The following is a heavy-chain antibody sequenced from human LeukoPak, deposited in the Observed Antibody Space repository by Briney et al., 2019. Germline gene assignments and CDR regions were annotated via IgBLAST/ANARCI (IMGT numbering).Heavy chain of an antibody. D-gene: IGHD3-9*01. CDR2: MNPNRGNT. Sequence: ASVKVSCKASGYTFTSYDINWVRQATGQGLEWRGWMNPNRGNTGYAQKFQGRVTMTRNTSISTAYMELSSLRSEDTAVYYCARGARYFDWLLPRRLYYFDYWGQGTLVTVSS. CDR3: ARGARYFDWLLPRRLYYFDY. CDR1: GYTFTSYD. V-gene: IGHV1-8*01. J-gene: IGHJ4*02.